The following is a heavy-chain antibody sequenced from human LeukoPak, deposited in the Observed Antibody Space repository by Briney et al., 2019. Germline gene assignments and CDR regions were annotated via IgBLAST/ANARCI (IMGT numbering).Heavy chain of an antibody. CDR3: ARPATTSPR. CDR2: INHSGST. V-gene: IGHV4-34*01. CDR1: GGSFSGYY. J-gene: IGHJ4*03. D-gene: IGHD4-17*01. Sequence: SETLSLTCAVYGGSFSGYYWSWIRQPPGKGLEWIGEINHSGSTNYNPSLKSRVTISVDTSKNQFSLKLSSVTAADTAVYYCARPATTSPRWGQGPLVTVSS.